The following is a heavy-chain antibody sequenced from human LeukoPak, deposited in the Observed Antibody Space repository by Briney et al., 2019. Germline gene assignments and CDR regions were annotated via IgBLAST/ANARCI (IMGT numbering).Heavy chain of an antibody. D-gene: IGHD3-10*01. Sequence: PSQTLSLTCAVSGGSISSGGYSWSWIRQPPGKGLEWIGYIYHSGSTYYNPSLKSRVTISVDWSKNQFSLKLSSVTAADTAVYYCARVVGSGSYSNNWFDPWGQGTLVTVSS. CDR3: ARVVGSGSYSNNWFDP. CDR1: GGSISSGGYS. V-gene: IGHV4-30-2*01. CDR2: IYHSGST. J-gene: IGHJ5*02.